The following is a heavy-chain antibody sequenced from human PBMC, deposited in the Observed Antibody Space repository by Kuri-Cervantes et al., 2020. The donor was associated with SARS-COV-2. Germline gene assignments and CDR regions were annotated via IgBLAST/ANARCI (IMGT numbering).Heavy chain of an antibody. CDR1: GFTFSSYA. CDR3: AREEGTGRAFDI. Sequence: GESLKISCAASGFTFSSYAMHWVRQAPGKGLEWVAVISYGGSNKYYADSVKGRFTISRDNSKNTLYLQMNSLRAEDTAVYYCAREEGTGRAFDIWGQGTMVTVSS. V-gene: IGHV3-30-3*01. J-gene: IGHJ3*02. CDR2: ISYGGSNK. D-gene: IGHD3-10*01.